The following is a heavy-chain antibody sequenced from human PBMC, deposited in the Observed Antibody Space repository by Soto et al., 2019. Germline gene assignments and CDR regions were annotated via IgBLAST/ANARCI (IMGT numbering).Heavy chain of an antibody. V-gene: IGHV1-46*01. D-gene: IGHD1-1*01. J-gene: IGHJ4*02. Sequence: ASVKVSCKASGYTFTTHFILWVRQAPGQGLDWMGIIDPSDGSTSYAQNFRGRATMTRDTSTSTIYMELRSLRSDDTAVYYCARSPLKTGTALFFFDYWGQGTQVTVSS. CDR1: GYTFTTHF. CDR3: ARSPLKTGTALFFFDY. CDR2: IDPSDGST.